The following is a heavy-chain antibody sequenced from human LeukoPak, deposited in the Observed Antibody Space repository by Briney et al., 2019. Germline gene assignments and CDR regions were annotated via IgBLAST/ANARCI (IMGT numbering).Heavy chain of an antibody. CDR3: AREAAAGKIFDY. Sequence: GASVTVSCKASGGTFSSYAISWVRQAPGQGLEWMGGIILIFGTANYAQKFQGRVTITADESTSTAYMELSSLRSEDTAVYYCAREAAAGKIFDYWGQGTLVTVSS. CDR2: IILIFGTA. V-gene: IGHV1-69*01. D-gene: IGHD6-13*01. CDR1: GGTFSSYA. J-gene: IGHJ4*02.